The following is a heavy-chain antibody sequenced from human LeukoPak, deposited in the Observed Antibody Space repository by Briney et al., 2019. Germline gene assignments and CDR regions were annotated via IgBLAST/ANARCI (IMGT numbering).Heavy chain of an antibody. V-gene: IGHV6-1*01. Sequence: SQTLSLTCAISGDSVSSNSAAWNWIRQSPSSGLEWLGRTYYRSKWYNDYAVSVKSRITINPDTSKNQFSLQLNSVTPEDTAVYYCARARLDYVWGSYRNNWFDPWGQGTLVTVSS. CDR2: TYYRSKWYN. J-gene: IGHJ5*02. CDR3: ARARLDYVWGSYRNNWFDP. CDR1: GDSVSSNSAA. D-gene: IGHD3-16*02.